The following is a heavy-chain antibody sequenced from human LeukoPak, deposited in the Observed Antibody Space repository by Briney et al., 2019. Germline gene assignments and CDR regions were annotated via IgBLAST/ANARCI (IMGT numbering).Heavy chain of an antibody. D-gene: IGHD5-12*01. CDR2: ISYDGSNK. CDR1: GFTFSSYA. Sequence: GGSLRLSCAASGFTFSSYAMHWVRQAPGKGLEWVAVISYDGSNKFYADSVKGRFTISRDNPKNALYLQMNSLRAEDTAVYYCARDAQAYRYSGYEVSYYFDYWGQGTLVTVSS. V-gene: IGHV3-30*04. J-gene: IGHJ4*02. CDR3: ARDAQAYRYSGYEVSYYFDY.